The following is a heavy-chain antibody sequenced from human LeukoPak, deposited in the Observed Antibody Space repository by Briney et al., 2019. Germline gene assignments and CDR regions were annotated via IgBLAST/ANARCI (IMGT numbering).Heavy chain of an antibody. CDR2: IFPGDSGT. J-gene: IGHJ6*03. V-gene: IGHV5-51*01. D-gene: IGHD2/OR15-2a*01. CDR1: GYGFTTYW. CDR3: ARGIIGYFYYMDV. Sequence: GESLKISCRGAGYGFTTYWIAWVRQTPTKGLEWMATIFPGDSGTRYSPSFQGQVTISADSSISTAYLQWSSLKVSGTATYYCARGIIGYFYYMDVWGEGTTVIVSS.